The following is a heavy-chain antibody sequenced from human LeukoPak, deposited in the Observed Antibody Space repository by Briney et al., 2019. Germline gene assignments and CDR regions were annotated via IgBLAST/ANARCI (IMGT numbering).Heavy chain of an antibody. CDR3: ARDLGYSSSRGAFDY. CDR1: GGSISNGDHY. CDR2: IYYSGST. J-gene: IGHJ4*02. D-gene: IGHD6-6*01. V-gene: IGHV4-31*03. Sequence: SETLSLTCTVSGGSISNGDHYWSWIRQHPGKGLEWIGHIYYSGSTYYNPSLKSRVTISVDTSKNQFSLKLSSVTAADTAVYYCARDLGYSSSRGAFDYWGQGTLVTVSS.